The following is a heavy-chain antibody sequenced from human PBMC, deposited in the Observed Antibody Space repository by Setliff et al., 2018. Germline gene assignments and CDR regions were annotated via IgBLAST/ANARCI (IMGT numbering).Heavy chain of an antibody. CDR2: INPNGDRT. J-gene: IGHJ4*02. D-gene: IGHD2-15*01. V-gene: IGHV1-46*01. Sequence: ASVKVSCKASGFTFTTFYIHWVRQAPGQGLEWMMMINPNGDRTTYAQKFQGRVTMTRDTSTSTVYMELSSLRSEDTAVYYCARDYLSFKGSGYYRGYFDSWGQGTPVTVSS. CDR3: ARDYLSFKGSGYYRGYFDS. CDR1: GFTFTTFY.